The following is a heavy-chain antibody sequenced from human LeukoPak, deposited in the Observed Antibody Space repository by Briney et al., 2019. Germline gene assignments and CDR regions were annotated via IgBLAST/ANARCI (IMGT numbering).Heavy chain of an antibody. CDR3: ARRVRFLEWFAQKTTRGYFDY. V-gene: IGHV1-2*02. Sequence: ASVKVSCKASGYTFTCYYMHWVRQAPGQGLEWMGWINPNSGGTNYAQKFQGRVTMTRDTSISTAYMELSRLRSDDTAVYYCARRVRFLEWFAQKTTRGYFDYWGQGTLVTVSS. CDR2: INPNSGGT. CDR1: GYTFTCYY. D-gene: IGHD3-3*01. J-gene: IGHJ4*02.